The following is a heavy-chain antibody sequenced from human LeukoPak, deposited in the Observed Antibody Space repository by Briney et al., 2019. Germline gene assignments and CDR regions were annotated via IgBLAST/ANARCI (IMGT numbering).Heavy chain of an antibody. J-gene: IGHJ4*02. CDR2: IYYSGST. CDR1: GGSISSSSYY. Sequence: PSETLSLTCTVSGGSISSSSYYWGWIRQPPGKGLEWIGSIYYSGSTYYNPSLKSRVTISVDTSKNQFSLKLSSVTAADTAVYYCAREVRESRFDYWGQGTLVTVSS. D-gene: IGHD2/OR15-2a*01. CDR3: AREVRESRFDY. V-gene: IGHV4-39*07.